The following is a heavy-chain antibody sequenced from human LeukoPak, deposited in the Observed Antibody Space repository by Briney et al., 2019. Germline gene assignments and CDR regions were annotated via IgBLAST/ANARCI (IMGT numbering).Heavy chain of an antibody. CDR1: GGSISSSSYY. Sequence: SETLSLTCTVSGGSISSSSYYWGWIRQPPGKGLEWIGSIYYSGSTYYNPSLESRVTISVDTSKNQFSLKLSSVTAADTAVYYCAREGAMIVPYYFDYWGQGTLVTVSS. CDR2: IYYSGST. CDR3: AREGAMIVPYYFDY. D-gene: IGHD3-22*01. V-gene: IGHV4-39*07. J-gene: IGHJ4*02.